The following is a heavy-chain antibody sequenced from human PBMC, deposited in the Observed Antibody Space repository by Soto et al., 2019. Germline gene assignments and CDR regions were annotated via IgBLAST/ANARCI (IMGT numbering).Heavy chain of an antibody. D-gene: IGHD5-12*01. CDR2: IYYSGST. CDR1: GGSISSSSYY. V-gene: IGHV4-39*07. CDR3: ARDGDGYNY. Sequence: SETLSLTCTVSGGSISSSSYYWGWIRQPPGKGLEWIGSIYYSGSTYYNPSLKSRVTISADTSKNQFSLKLSSVTAADTAVYYCARDGDGYNYWGQGTLVTVSS. J-gene: IGHJ4*02.